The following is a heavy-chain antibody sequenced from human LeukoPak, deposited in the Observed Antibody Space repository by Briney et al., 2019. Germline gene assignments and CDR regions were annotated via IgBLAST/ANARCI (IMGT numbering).Heavy chain of an antibody. V-gene: IGHV4-39*07. Sequence: PSETLSLTCSVSGGSISRSSYYWGWIRQPPGEGLEWIASIFYSGNTHYNPSLESRVTISVDTPNNQLSLRLTSVPAAHTAVYYCARVKQLWFGDLGPTFDYWAQGTVVTVSS. D-gene: IGHD3-10*01. CDR3: ARVKQLWFGDLGPTFDY. J-gene: IGHJ4*02. CDR1: GGSISRSSYY. CDR2: IFYSGNT.